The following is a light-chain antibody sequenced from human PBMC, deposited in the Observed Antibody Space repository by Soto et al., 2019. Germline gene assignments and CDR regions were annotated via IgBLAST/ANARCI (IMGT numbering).Light chain of an antibody. CDR1: QSVSNNY. Sequence: IVLTQSPGTLSLSPGERATLSCRASQSVSNNYLAWYQQKPGQAPRLLIYGASNRATAIPDRFSGSGSGTDFTLTISRLEPEDFAVYYCQQYGSSGTFGQGTKVDIK. CDR2: GAS. V-gene: IGKV3-20*01. J-gene: IGKJ1*01. CDR3: QQYGSSGT.